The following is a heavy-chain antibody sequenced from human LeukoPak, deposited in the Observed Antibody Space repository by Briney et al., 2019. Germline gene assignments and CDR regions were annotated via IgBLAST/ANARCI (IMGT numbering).Heavy chain of an antibody. CDR2: IKQEGREK. V-gene: IGHV3-7*01. D-gene: IGHD1-26*01. Sequence: GGALRLSCAASGFTFSSYWMSWVRQAPGKGLEGVANIKQEGREKYFVDSVKGRFTISRDNAKNSLYLQMNSLRAEDTAVYYCARGSSGSYLGGFDYWGQGTLVTVSS. J-gene: IGHJ4*02. CDR3: ARGSSGSYLGGFDY. CDR1: GFTFSSYW.